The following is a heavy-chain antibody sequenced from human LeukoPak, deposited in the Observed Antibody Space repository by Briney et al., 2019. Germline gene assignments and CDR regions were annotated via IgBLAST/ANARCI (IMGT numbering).Heavy chain of an antibody. J-gene: IGHJ5*02. Sequence: GGSLRLSCAASGFTFSSYAMHWVRQTPGKGLEWVAVISYDGSNKYYADSVKGRFTISRDNSKNTLYLQMNSLRAEDTAVYYCARETPSDYGDSRNWFDPWGQGTLVTVSS. D-gene: IGHD4-17*01. CDR1: GFTFSSYA. CDR2: ISYDGSNK. CDR3: ARETPSDYGDSRNWFDP. V-gene: IGHV3-30-3*01.